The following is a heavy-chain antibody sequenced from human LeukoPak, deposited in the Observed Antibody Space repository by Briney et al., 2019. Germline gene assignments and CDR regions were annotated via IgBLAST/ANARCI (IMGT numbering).Heavy chain of an antibody. V-gene: IGHV3-7*01. J-gene: IGHJ4*02. CDR2: IKQDGSEK. CDR3: ASPKYCSSTSCYYFDY. Sequence: GGSLRLSCAASGFTFSSYWMSWVRQAPGKGLEGVANIKQDGSEKYYVDSVKGRFTISRDNAKNSLYLQMNSLRAEDTPVYYCASPKYCSSTSCYYFDYWGQGTLVTVSS. CDR1: GFTFSSYW. D-gene: IGHD2-2*01.